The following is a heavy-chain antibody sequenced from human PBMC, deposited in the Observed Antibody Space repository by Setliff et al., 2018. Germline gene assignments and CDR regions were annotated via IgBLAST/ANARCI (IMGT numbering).Heavy chain of an antibody. V-gene: IGHV4-59*01. CDR2: VGYNGNT. CDR3: ARWGENSGRPDWRAFDI. D-gene: IGHD1-26*01. Sequence: KTSETLSLTCTVSGGSINNYHWNWIRQHPGKGLEWIGYVGYNGNTHYNPSLNSRVTMSVDTSKNQFSLKLTSVSAADTAVYYCARWGENSGRPDWRAFDIWGQGAMVTVSS. J-gene: IGHJ3*02. CDR1: GGSINNYH.